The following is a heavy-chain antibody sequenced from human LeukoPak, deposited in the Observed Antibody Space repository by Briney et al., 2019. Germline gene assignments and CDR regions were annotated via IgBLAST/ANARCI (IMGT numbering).Heavy chain of an antibody. CDR1: GGTFSSYA. V-gene: IGHV1-69*13. D-gene: IGHD3-10*01. CDR2: IIPIFGTA. J-gene: IGHJ4*02. Sequence: SVKVSCKASGGTFSSYAISWVRQAPGQGLEWMGGIIPIFGTANYAQKFQGRVTITADESTSTAYMELSSLRSEDTAVYYCARKGGGSPYGSGSYYRYWGQGTLVTVSS. CDR3: ARKGGGSPYGSGSYYRY.